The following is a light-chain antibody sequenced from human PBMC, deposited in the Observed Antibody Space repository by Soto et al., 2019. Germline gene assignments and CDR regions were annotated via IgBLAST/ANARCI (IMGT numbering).Light chain of an antibody. V-gene: IGKV1-39*01. J-gene: IGKJ5*01. Sequence: SXSASVGDRVTITCRASESIARHLNWYQQKPGKAPKLLIYAASSLHNGVPSRFRGGGSGTDFTLTISNLQPEDVATYYCQQTYSTLSITFGQGTRLEIK. CDR3: QQTYSTLSIT. CDR1: ESIARH. CDR2: AAS.